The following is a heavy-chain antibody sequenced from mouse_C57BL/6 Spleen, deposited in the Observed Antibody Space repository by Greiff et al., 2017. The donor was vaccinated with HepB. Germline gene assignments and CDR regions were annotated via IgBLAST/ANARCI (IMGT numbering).Heavy chain of an antibody. CDR2: INPSNGGT. Sequence: QVQLQQPGTELVKPGASGYTFTSYWMHWVKQRPGQGLEWIGNINPSNGGTNYNEKFKSKATLTVDKSSSTAYMQLSSLTSEDSAVYYCARWGTTVVAHWYFDVWGTGTTVTVSS. V-gene: IGHV1-53*01. CDR3: ARWGTTVVAHWYFDV. D-gene: IGHD1-1*01. J-gene: IGHJ1*03. CDR1: GYTFTSYW.